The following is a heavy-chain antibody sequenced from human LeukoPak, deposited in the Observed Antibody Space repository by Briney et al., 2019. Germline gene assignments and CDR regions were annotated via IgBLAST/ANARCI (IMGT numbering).Heavy chain of an antibody. V-gene: IGHV4-59*01. CDR3: ASYPRALWFGVPKEY. D-gene: IGHD3-10*01. J-gene: IGHJ4*02. Sequence: SETLSLTCTVSDDSISDYYRGWIRQPPGKGLEWVGYFHNSGTSTYNTSLKSRVTISADTSKNQFSPQLNSLTTADTAVYYCASYPRALWFGVPKEYWGQGTLVTVSS. CDR2: FHNSGTS. CDR1: DDSISDYY.